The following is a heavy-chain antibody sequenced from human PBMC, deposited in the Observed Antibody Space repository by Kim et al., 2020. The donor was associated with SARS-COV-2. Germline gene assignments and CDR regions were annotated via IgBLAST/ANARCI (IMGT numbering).Heavy chain of an antibody. CDR3: AKVRQIDGPAGMDI. V-gene: IGHV3-23*01. CDR1: GFNFNRYP. J-gene: IGHJ6*02. D-gene: IGHD2-2*01. CDR2: ISGSADAT. Sequence: GGSLRLSCAASGFNFNRYPMRWVRQAPGKGLEWVSAISGSADATYYADSVKGRFTVSRDNSKSTLYLQMNSLRGEDTAEYYCAKVRQIDGPAGMDIWGQGTTVTVSS.